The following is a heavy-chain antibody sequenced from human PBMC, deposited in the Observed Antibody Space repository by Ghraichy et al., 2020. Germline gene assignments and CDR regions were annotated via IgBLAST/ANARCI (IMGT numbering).Heavy chain of an antibody. Sequence: GESLKISCKGSGYSFTNYWIGWVRQMPGKGLEWMGIIYPSDSDIRYSPSFQGQVTISADKYMSTAYLQWSSLKASDTAMYYCARLEATKLDYWGQGTLVTVSS. CDR1: GYSFTNYW. J-gene: IGHJ4*02. CDR2: IYPSDSDI. D-gene: IGHD5-12*01. CDR3: ARLEATKLDY. V-gene: IGHV5-51*01.